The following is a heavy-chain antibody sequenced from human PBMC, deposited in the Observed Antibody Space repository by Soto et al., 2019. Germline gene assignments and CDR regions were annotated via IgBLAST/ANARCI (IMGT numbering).Heavy chain of an antibody. CDR2: INHSGST. V-gene: IGHV4-34*01. CDR1: GGSFSGYY. Sequence: SETLSLTCAVYGGSFSGYYWTWIRQPPGTGLEWIGEINHSGSTNYNPSLKSRVTISVDTSKNQFSLKLTSVTAADTAVYYCARRWGAAFDYWGQGTLVTVSS. J-gene: IGHJ4*02. CDR3: ARRWGAAFDY. D-gene: IGHD1-26*01.